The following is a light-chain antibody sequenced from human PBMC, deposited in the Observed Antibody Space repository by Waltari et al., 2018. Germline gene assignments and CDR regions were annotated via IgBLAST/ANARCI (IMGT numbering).Light chain of an antibody. CDR1: QSISSY. CDR2: DAS. CDR3: QQRSKSFT. V-gene: IGKV3-11*01. J-gene: IGKJ3*01. Sequence: EIVFKQSPATLSWSPGDRATLSCRASQSISSYLAWYQQKPGQAPRLLIYDASTRATGVPARFSGSGSVTDFTLTISSLEPEDFAIYYCQQRSKSFTFGPGTKVDMK.